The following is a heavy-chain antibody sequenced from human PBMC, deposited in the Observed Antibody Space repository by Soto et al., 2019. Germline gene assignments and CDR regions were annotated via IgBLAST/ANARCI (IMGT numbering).Heavy chain of an antibody. D-gene: IGHD5-18*01. CDR2: ISFDGNII. CDR3: ARTCYTITYYFDY. J-gene: IGHJ4*02. V-gene: IGHV3-30-3*01. CDR1: EFSFSSYA. Sequence: PGGSLRLSCAASEFSFSSYAMHWIRQAPGKGLEWVAVISFDGNIIHYADSVKGRFIISRDNSKNTLYLQMHSLSGEDTAVYYCARTCYTITYYFDYWGQGTLVTVSS.